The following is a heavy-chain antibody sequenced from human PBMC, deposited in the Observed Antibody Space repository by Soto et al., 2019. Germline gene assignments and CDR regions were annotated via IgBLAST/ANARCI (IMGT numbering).Heavy chain of an antibody. Sequence: SETLSLTCTVSVGSISSGGYYLSWIRQHPGKGLEWIGYIYYSGSTYYNPSLKSRVTISVDTSKNQFSLKLSSVTAADKAVYYCASSIGIAARPGEHYFHYWRKGKPVTVSS. J-gene: IGHJ4*02. V-gene: IGHV4-31*03. CDR3: ASSIGIAARPGEHYFHY. CDR2: IYYSGST. D-gene: IGHD6-6*01. CDR1: VGSISSGGYY.